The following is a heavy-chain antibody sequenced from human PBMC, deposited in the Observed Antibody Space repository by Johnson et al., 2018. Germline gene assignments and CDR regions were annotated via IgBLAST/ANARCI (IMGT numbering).Heavy chain of an antibody. D-gene: IGHD3-22*01. CDR1: GFTFTTYS. CDR3: ARGTFENHYDSSGFDI. J-gene: IGHJ3*02. V-gene: IGHV3-21*06. Sequence: LVQSGGGLVKPGXSLRLSCAASGFTFTTYSMNWVRRAPGMGLEWVSGVNTDSNGYYGDSVKGRFPISRDNAKNTLYLQMNSLRAEDTAVYYCARGTFENHYDSSGFDIWGQGTMVTVSS. CDR2: VNTDSNG.